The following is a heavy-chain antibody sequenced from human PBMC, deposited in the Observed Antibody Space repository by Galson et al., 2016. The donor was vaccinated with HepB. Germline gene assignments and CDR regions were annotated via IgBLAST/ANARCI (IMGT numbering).Heavy chain of an antibody. D-gene: IGHD3-10*01. J-gene: IGHJ4*02. CDR1: GGSISSSNYY. CDR3: ASLIILGSGNFFDF. Sequence: SETLSLTCTVSGGSISSSNYYWTWVRQPPGQGLEWVGSINHSGTTFHNEPLNIRVTMSVDTSKSQISLQLTSVTAADTAVYYCASLIILGSGNFFDFWGQGTLVTVSS. V-gene: IGHV4-39*01. CDR2: INHSGTT.